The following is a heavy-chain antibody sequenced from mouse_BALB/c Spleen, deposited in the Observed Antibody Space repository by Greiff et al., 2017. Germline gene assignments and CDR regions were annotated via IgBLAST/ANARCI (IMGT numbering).Heavy chain of an antibody. CDR2: ISSGSSTI. CDR3: ARWGYDYDDAMDY. Sequence: EVQRVESGGGLVQPGGSRKLSCAASGFTFSSFGMHWVRQAPEKGLEWVAYISSGSSTIYYADTVKGRFTISRDNPKNTLFLQMTSLRSEDTAMYYCARWGYDYDDAMDYWGQGTSVTVSS. CDR1: GFTFSSFG. J-gene: IGHJ4*01. D-gene: IGHD2-4*01. V-gene: IGHV5-17*02.